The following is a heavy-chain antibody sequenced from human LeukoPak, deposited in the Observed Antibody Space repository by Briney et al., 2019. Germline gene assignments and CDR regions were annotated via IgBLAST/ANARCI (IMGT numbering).Heavy chain of an antibody. V-gene: IGHV1-8*01. CDR1: GYTFTSYD. J-gene: IGHJ4*02. D-gene: IGHD3-10*01. Sequence: ASVKVSCKASGYTFTSYDINWVRQATRQGLEWMGWMNPNSGNTGYAQKFQGRVTMTRNTSISTAYMELSSPRSEDTAVYYCARGHYGSGSYYNGDSYYFDYWGQGTLVTVSS. CDR2: MNPNSGNT. CDR3: ARGHYGSGSYYNGDSYYFDY.